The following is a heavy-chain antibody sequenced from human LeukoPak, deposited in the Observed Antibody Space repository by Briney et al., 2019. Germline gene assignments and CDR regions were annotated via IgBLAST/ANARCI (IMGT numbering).Heavy chain of an antibody. Sequence: PGGSLRLSCAASELTSSTSWMSWVRQAPGKGLEWVSSISGGGDSSYYADSVKGRFTISRDNSKNTLSLQMNSLRAEDTALYYCACITIFDRHYYYGMHIWGQGTLVTVSS. J-gene: IGHJ4*02. V-gene: IGHV3-23*01. D-gene: IGHD3-3*01. CDR2: ISGGGDSS. CDR1: ELTSSTSW. CDR3: ACITIFDRHYYYGMHI.